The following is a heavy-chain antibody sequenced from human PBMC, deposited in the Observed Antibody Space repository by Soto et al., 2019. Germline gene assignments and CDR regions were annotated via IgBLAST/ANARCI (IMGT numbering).Heavy chain of an antibody. Sequence: QVQLVQSGAEVKKPGASVKVSCKTSGYTFTSYGISWVRQAPGQGLEWMGWISAYNGNTNYAQKLQGRVTMTTDTTTSTAYMELRSLRSDDTAVYYCATSNCSGGSCYSYFVDYWGQGTLVTVSS. CDR3: ATSNCSGGSCYSYFVDY. J-gene: IGHJ4*02. CDR1: GYTFTSYG. CDR2: ISAYNGNT. V-gene: IGHV1-18*01. D-gene: IGHD2-15*01.